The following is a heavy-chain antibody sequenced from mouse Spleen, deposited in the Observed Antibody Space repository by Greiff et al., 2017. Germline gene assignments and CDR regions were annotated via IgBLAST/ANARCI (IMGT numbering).Heavy chain of an antibody. Sequence: EAKVVESGGGLVQSGRSLRLSCATSGFTFSDFYMEWVRQAPGKGLEWIAASRNKANDYTTEYSASVKGRFIVSRDTSQSILYLQMNALRAEDTAIYYCARDAAGDAMDYWGQGTSVTVSS. CDR2: SRNKANDYTT. V-gene: IGHV7-1*01. J-gene: IGHJ4*01. CDR1: GFTFSDFY. CDR3: ARDAAGDAMDY.